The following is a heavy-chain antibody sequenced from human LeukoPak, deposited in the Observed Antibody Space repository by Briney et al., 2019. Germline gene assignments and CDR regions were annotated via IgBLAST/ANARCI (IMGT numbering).Heavy chain of an antibody. J-gene: IGHJ4*02. D-gene: IGHD2-15*01. Sequence: GGSLRLSCAASGFTFSSYAMSWVRQAPGKGLEWVSTIGGGGEYTYYVDSVKGRFTISRDNSKNTMYLQMNSLRAEDTAVYYCAKCSGGSCYSPFDYWGQGTLVTVSS. CDR3: AKCSGGSCYSPFDY. CDR1: GFTFSSYA. CDR2: IGGGGEYT. V-gene: IGHV3-23*01.